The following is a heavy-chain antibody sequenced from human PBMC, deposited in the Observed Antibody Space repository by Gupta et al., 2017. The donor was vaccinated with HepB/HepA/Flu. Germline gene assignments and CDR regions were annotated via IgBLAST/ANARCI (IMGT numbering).Heavy chain of an antibody. Sequence: QVQLVESGGGLVKPGGSLRLSCAASGFTFSYYYMTWIRQAPGKGLEWVSYISSSGSTIYHADSVKGRFTISRDNAKNSLYLLMNRLRAEDTAVYYCARDGGVVHYSNPIDYWGQGTLVTVSS. CDR1: GFTFSYYY. J-gene: IGHJ4*02. V-gene: IGHV3-11*01. D-gene: IGHD4-11*01. CDR3: ARDGGVVHYSNPIDY. CDR2: ISSSGSTI.